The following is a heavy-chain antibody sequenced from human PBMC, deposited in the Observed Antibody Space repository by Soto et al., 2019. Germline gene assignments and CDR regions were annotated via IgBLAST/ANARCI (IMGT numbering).Heavy chain of an antibody. CDR2: ISYDGSNK. CDR1: GFTFSSYG. CDR3: AKGSHRWVITGSSWLSHDFDI. Sequence: PGGSLRLSCAASGFTFSSYGMHWVRQAPGKGLEWVAVISYDGSNKYYADSVKGRFTISRDNSKNTLYLQMNSLRAEDTAVYYCAKGSHRWVITGSSWLSHDFDIWGQGTMVTVSS. V-gene: IGHV3-30*18. J-gene: IGHJ3*02. D-gene: IGHD6-13*01.